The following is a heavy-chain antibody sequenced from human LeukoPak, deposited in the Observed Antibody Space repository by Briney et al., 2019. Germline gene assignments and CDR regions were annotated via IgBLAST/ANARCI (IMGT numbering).Heavy chain of an antibody. CDR3: ARDQGEYSGYDYGYYYGMDV. V-gene: IGHV1-69*13. D-gene: IGHD5-12*01. CDR2: IIPIFGTA. J-gene: IGHJ6*02. CDR1: GGTFSSYA. Sequence: SVVVSCKASGGTFSSYAISWVRQAPGQGLEWMGGIIPIFGTANYAQKFQGRVTITADESTSTAYMELSSLRSEDTAVYYCARDQGEYSGYDYGYYYGMDVWGQGTTVTVSS.